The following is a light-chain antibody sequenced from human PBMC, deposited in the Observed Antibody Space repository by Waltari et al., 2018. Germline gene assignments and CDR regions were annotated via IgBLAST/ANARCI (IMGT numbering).Light chain of an antibody. V-gene: IGKV3D-15*03. CDR1: QSIRTN. J-gene: IGKJ4*01. Sequence: EIVMTQSPATLSVSPGERASLSCRASQSIRTNLAWYQQGRGQAPRLLIYDASIRATGIPARFSGSGSGTEFTLTISILQSEDFAVYYCQQYNSWPLTFGGGTKVEIK. CDR3: QQYNSWPLT. CDR2: DAS.